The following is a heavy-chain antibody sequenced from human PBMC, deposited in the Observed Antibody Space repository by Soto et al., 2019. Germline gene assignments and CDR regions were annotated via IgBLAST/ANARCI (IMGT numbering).Heavy chain of an antibody. CDR3: ARDRPPRGGSCYSVLGCYGMDV. CDR2: ISSSSSYI. V-gene: IGHV3-21*01. CDR1: GFTFSSYS. J-gene: IGHJ6*02. D-gene: IGHD2-15*01. Sequence: GGSLRLSCAASGFTFSSYSMNWVRQAPGKGLEWVSSISSSSSYIYYADSVKGRFTISRDNAKNSLYLQMNSLRAEDTAVYYCARDRPPRGGSCYSVLGCYGMDVWGQGTTVTVSS.